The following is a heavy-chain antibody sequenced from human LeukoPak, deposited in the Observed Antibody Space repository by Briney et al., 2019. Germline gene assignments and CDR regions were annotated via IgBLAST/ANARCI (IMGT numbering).Heavy chain of an antibody. CDR1: GGSISSSNW. V-gene: IGHV4-4*02. J-gene: IGHJ4*02. Sequence: SGTLSLTCAVAGGSISSSNWWSWVRQPPGKGLEWIGEIYHSGSTNYNPSLKSRVTISVDKSKNQFSLKLSSVTAADTAVYYCARGAGEQLWFYFDYWGQGTLVTVSS. CDR2: IYHSGST. CDR3: ARGAGEQLWFYFDY. D-gene: IGHD5-18*01.